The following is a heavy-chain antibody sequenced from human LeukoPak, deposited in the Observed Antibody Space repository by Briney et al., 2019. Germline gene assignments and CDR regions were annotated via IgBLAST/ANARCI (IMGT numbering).Heavy chain of an antibody. J-gene: IGHJ3*02. Sequence: PETLSLTCAVSGGSISSSNWWSWVRQPPGKGLEWIGEIYHSGSTNYNPSLKSRVTISVDTSKNQFSLKLSSVTAADTAVYYCARAFYTMIVVVIRRGHAFDIWGQGTMVTVSS. CDR2: IYHSGST. CDR1: GGSISSSNW. CDR3: ARAFYTMIVVVIRRGHAFDI. D-gene: IGHD3-22*01. V-gene: IGHV4-4*03.